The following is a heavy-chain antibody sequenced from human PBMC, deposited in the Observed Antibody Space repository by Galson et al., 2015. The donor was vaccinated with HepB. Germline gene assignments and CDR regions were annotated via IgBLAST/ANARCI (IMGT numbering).Heavy chain of an antibody. CDR1: GYTFTRYG. CDR2: ISAYNGNT. Sequence: SVKVSCKASGYTFTRYGISWVRQAPGQGLEWMGWISAYNGNTNYAQKLQGRVTMTTDTSTSTAYMELRSLRSDDTAVYYCARRNGMTTLYYFDYWGQGTLVTVSS. CDR3: ARRNGMTTLYYFDY. D-gene: IGHD1-14*01. J-gene: IGHJ4*02. V-gene: IGHV1-18*01.